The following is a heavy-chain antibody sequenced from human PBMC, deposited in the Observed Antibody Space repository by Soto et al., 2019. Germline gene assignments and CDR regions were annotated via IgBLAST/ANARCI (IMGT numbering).Heavy chain of an antibody. J-gene: IGHJ6*03. Sequence: SETLSLTCAVYGGSFSGYYWSWIRQPPGKGLEWIGEINHSGSTNYNPSLKSRVTISVDTSKNQFSLKLGPVTAADTAVYYCARAARVYGSGSYYKESPRYYYYYYMDVWGKGTTVTVSS. CDR3: ARAARVYGSGSYYKESPRYYYYYYMDV. CDR2: INHSGST. D-gene: IGHD3-10*01. CDR1: GGSFSGYY. V-gene: IGHV4-34*01.